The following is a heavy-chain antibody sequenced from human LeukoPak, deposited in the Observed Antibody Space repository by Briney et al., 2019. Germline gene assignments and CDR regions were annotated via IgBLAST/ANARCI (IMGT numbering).Heavy chain of an antibody. D-gene: IGHD6-13*01. V-gene: IGHV1-2*04. CDR1: GYTFTGYY. CDR2: INPNSGGT. CDR3: ARSPLQKYSSRGLMDV. J-gene: IGHJ6*02. Sequence: ASVKVSCKASGYTFTGYYMHWVRQAPGQGLEWMGWINPNSGGTDYAQKFQGWVTMTRDTSISTAYMELSRLRSDDTAVYYCARSPLQKYSSRGLMDVWGQGTTVTVSS.